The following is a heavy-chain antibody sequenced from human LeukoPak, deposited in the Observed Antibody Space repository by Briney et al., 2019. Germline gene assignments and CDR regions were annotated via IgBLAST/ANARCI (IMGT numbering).Heavy chain of an antibody. CDR3: ASSSWSSEYFHY. Sequence: GGSLRLSCAASGFTVSDNYMSWVRQAPGKGLEWVSVFYSGGSTRYADTVKGRFTISRDNSKNTLYLQLNSLRAEDTAVYFCASSSWSSEYFHYWGQGTLVTVSS. CDR1: GFTVSDNY. V-gene: IGHV3-66*01. CDR2: FYSGGST. D-gene: IGHD6-13*01. J-gene: IGHJ1*01.